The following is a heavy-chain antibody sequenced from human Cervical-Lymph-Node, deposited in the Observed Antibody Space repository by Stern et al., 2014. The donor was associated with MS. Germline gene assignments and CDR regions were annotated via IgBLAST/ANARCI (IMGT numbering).Heavy chain of an antibody. CDR2: TSLDGSDK. V-gene: IGHV3-30*01. D-gene: IGHD1-26*01. J-gene: IGHJ4*02. CDR3: ARDIGPEGATFNY. Sequence: QVQLVESGGGVGQPGRSLRLSCAASGFTFSRYAMHWVRQAPGKGLECVATTSLDGSDKHYADSVKGRFTISRDNYKNVLFLQMNSLRADDTAVYYCARDIGPEGATFNYWGQGTLVSVSS. CDR1: GFTFSRYA.